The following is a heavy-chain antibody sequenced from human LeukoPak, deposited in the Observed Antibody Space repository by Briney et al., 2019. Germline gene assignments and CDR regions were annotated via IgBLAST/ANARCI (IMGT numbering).Heavy chain of an antibody. D-gene: IGHD2-2*01. CDR1: GCSISSGYY. J-gene: IGHJ4*02. CDR3: ARHPTYQYCSSTSCQRAPFDY. V-gene: IGHV4-38-2*01. CDR2: IYHSGST. Sequence: PSETLSLTCAVSGCSISSGYYWGWIRQPPGKGLEWIGSIYHSGSTYYNPSLKSRVTISVDTSKNQFSLKLSSVTAADTAVYYCARHPTYQYCSSTSCQRAPFDYWGQGTLVTVSS.